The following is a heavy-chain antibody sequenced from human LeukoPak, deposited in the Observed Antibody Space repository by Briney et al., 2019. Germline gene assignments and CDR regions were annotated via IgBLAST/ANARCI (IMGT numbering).Heavy chain of an antibody. CDR3: ARIMITVTTSDY. Sequence: GGSLRLSCAASGFTFSSYEMNWARQAPGKGLEWLSYISSSGTTIKYADSVKGRFTISRDNAKNSLYLQVNSLRAEDTAVYYCARIMITVTTSDYWGQGTLVTVSS. CDR1: GFTFSSYE. J-gene: IGHJ4*02. CDR2: ISSSGTTI. D-gene: IGHD4-17*01. V-gene: IGHV3-48*03.